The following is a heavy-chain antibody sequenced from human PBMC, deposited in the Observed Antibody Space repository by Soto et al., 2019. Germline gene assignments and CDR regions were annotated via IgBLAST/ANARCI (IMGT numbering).Heavy chain of an antibody. Sequence: GASVKVSCKASGVTFSGYAISWVRQAPGQGLEWMGGIIPMFGTANYAQRLQGRVTITADESTRTGYMELSSLRSEDTAVYYCARGLDYGDLFYAMDVWGQGTTVTVSS. CDR1: GVTFSGYA. J-gene: IGHJ6*02. CDR3: ARGLDYGDLFYAMDV. V-gene: IGHV1-69*13. D-gene: IGHD4-17*01. CDR2: IIPMFGTA.